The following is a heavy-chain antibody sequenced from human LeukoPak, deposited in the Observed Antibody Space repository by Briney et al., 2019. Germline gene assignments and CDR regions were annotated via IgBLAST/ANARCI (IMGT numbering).Heavy chain of an antibody. V-gene: IGHV4-39*01. J-gene: IGHJ5*01. CDR3: ARGDSSSWFVY. CDR2: IYYSGST. Sequence: PSETLSLTCTVSGGSISSSSYYWGWIRQPPGKGLEWIGSIYYSGSTYYNPSLKSRVTISVDTSKNQFSLKLSSVTAADTAVYYCARGDSSSWFVYWGQGTLVTVSS. CDR1: GGSISSSSYY. D-gene: IGHD6-13*01.